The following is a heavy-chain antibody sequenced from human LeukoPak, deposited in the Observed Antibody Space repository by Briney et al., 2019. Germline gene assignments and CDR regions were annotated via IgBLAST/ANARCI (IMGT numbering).Heavy chain of an antibody. CDR3: ARHKQSGTYYDASDI. CDR2: IYYSVST. CDR1: GGSIGSTTYY. J-gene: IGHJ3*02. D-gene: IGHD1-26*01. Sequence: SETLSLTCTVSGGSIGSTTYYWGWIRQPPGKELECIGSIYYSVSTYYNPSLKSRVTISLDTSKNQFSLKLSSVTAADTAVYYCARHKQSGTYYDASDIWGQGTMVTVSP. V-gene: IGHV4-39*01.